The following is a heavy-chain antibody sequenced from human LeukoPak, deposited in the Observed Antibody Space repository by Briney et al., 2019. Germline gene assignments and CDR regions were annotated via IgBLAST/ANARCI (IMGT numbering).Heavy chain of an antibody. CDR1: GVSFSGYY. Sequence: SETLSLTCAVYGVSFSGYYWSWIRQPPGKGLEWIGEINQSGNTNYNPSLKSRVTLSVDTSKNQFSLKLSSVTAADTAVYYCARKVGGGNFDYWGQGTLVTVSS. D-gene: IGHD1-26*01. J-gene: IGHJ4*02. CDR3: ARKVGGGNFDY. V-gene: IGHV4-34*01. CDR2: INQSGNT.